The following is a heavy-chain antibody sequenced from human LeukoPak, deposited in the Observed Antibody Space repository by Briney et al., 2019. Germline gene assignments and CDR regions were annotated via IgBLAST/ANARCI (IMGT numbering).Heavy chain of an antibody. CDR1: GDTFSSYA. D-gene: IGHD2-21*02. V-gene: IGHV1-69*05. Sequence: SVKVSCKASGDTFSSYAICWVRQRHGQGLEWKGSIIPNFGTANYAQKFQGRVTITTDESTSTDYMELSSLRSEDTAVYYCARDGVVVTARGWFDPWGQGTLVTVSS. CDR2: IIPNFGTA. CDR3: ARDGVVVTARGWFDP. J-gene: IGHJ5*02.